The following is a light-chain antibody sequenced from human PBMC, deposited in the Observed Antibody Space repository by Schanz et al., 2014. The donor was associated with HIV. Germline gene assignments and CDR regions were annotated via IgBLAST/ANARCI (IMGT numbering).Light chain of an antibody. V-gene: IGKV3-20*01. CDR3: QQYGSSPPAYT. CDR1: QSVSSN. CDR2: GAS. Sequence: EIVLTQSPGTLSVSPGERATLSCRASQSVSSNLAWYQQKPGQAPRLLIYGASTRATGIPDRFSGSGSGTDFTLTISRLEPEDFAVYYCQQYGSSPPAYTFGQGTKLEIK. J-gene: IGKJ2*01.